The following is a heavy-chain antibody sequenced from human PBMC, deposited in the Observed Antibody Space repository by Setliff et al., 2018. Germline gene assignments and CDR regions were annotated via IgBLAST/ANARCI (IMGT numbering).Heavy chain of an antibody. CDR1: GGSISSSNYY. CDR3: ARAGLGYSSGWYGHDAFDI. Sequence: SETLSLTCTVSGGSISSSNYYWGWIRQPPGKGLEWIGNIYYGGSAYYNPSLKSRVTISVDTSKNQFSLKLSSVTAADTAMYYCARAGLGYSSGWYGHDAFDIWGQGTMVTVSS. J-gene: IGHJ3*02. CDR2: IYYGGSA. V-gene: IGHV4-39*07. D-gene: IGHD6-19*01.